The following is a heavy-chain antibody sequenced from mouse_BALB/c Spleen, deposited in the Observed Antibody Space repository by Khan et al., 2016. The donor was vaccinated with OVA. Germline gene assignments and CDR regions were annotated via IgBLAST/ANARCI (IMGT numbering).Heavy chain of an antibody. J-gene: IGHJ3*01. CDR3: ATVGERGRWFAY. D-gene: IGHD1-1*02. CDR1: GYSFTSYW. Sequence: QVQLKQSGPQLVRPGASVKISCKASGYSFTSYWMHWVKQRPGQGLEWIGMIDPSDSETRLNQKFKDKATLTVDKSSSTAYMQLSSPTSEDSAVYYCATVGERGRWFAYWGQGTLVTVSA. V-gene: IGHV1S126*01. CDR2: IDPSDSET.